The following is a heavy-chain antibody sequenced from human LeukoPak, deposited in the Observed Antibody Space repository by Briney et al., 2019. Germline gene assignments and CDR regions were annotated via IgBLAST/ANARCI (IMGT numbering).Heavy chain of an antibody. Sequence: APVKVSCTASGHSFNAYYIHWVRQAPGQGLQWMGRIDPNSGDTKYTQKFQGRVSMTRDTSISTAYMELSRLTSDDTAVYYCATFTAPRNAFDLWGQGTMVTVSS. CDR3: ATFTAPRNAFDL. CDR2: IDPNSGDT. D-gene: IGHD3-16*01. CDR1: GHSFNAYY. J-gene: IGHJ3*01. V-gene: IGHV1-2*06.